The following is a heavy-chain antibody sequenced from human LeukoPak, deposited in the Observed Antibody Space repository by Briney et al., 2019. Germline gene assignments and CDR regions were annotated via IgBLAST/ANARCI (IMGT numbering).Heavy chain of an antibody. J-gene: IGHJ6*03. CDR1: GFTFSSYA. V-gene: IGHV3-23*01. CDR2: ISGSGGST. Sequence: QPGGSLRLSCAASGFTFSSYAMSWVRQAPGKGLGWVSAISGSGGSTYYADSVKGRFTISRDNSKNTLYLQMNSLRAEDTAVYYCAKIGRRYDFWTGYYEEEVDYMDVWGKGTTVTVSS. CDR3: AKIGRRYDFWTGYYEEEVDYMDV. D-gene: IGHD3-3*01.